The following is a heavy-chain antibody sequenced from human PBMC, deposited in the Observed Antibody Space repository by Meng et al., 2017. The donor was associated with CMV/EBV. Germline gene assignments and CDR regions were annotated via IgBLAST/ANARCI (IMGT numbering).Heavy chain of an antibody. J-gene: IGHJ4*02. CDR1: GGSISSSNW. Sequence: CAVSGGSISSSNWWRWVRQPPGKGLEWIGEIYHSGSTNYNPSLKSRVTISVDKSKNQFSLKLSSVTAADTAAYYCARALGGPLRFLEWGQGTLVTVSS. V-gene: IGHV4-4*02. D-gene: IGHD3-3*01. CDR2: IYHSGST. CDR3: ARALGGPLRFLE.